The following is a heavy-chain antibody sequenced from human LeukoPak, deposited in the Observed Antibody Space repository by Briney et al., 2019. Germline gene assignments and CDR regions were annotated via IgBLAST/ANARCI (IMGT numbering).Heavy chain of an antibody. J-gene: IGHJ4*02. V-gene: IGHV3-23*01. CDR1: GFTFSSYG. D-gene: IGHD5-18*01. CDR3: AKDFRGYSYGYSDY. CDR2: ISGTGGTT. Sequence: GGSLRLSCAASGFTFSSYGMSWVRQAPGKGLEWVSAISGTGGTTYYADSVKGRFTISRDNSKNTLYLQMNSLRAEDTAVYYCAKDFRGYSYGYSDYWGQGTLVTVSS.